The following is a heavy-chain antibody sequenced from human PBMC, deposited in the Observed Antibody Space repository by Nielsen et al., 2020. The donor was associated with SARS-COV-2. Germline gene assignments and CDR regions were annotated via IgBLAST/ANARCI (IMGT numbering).Heavy chain of an antibody. J-gene: IGHJ6*02. D-gene: IGHD4-17*01. CDR1: GFTFSSYG. Sequence: GGSLRLSCAASGFTFSSYGMHWVRQAPGKGLEWVAVISYDGSNKYYADSVKGRFTISRDNSKNTLYLQMNSLRAEDTAVYYCAKDTPTVTTGYYGMDVWGQGTTVTVSS. V-gene: IGHV3-30*18. CDR3: AKDTPTVTTGYYGMDV. CDR2: ISYDGSNK.